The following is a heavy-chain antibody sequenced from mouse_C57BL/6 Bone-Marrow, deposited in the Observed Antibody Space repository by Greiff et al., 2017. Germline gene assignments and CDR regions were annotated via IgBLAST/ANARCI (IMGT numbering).Heavy chain of an antibody. J-gene: IGHJ2*01. CDR2: IYPGSGNT. D-gene: IGHD1-1*01. V-gene: IGHV1-76*01. CDR1: GYTFTDYY. Sequence: QVQLQQSGAELVRPGASVKLSCKASGYTFTDYYINWVKQRPGQGLEWIARIYPGSGNTYYNEKFKGKATLTAEKSSSTAYMQLSSLTSEDSAVYFCARCYYGSSYDDSWGQGTTLTVSS. CDR3: ARCYYGSSYDDS.